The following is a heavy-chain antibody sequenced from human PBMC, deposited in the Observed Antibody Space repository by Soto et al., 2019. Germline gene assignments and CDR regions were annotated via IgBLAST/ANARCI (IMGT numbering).Heavy chain of an antibody. D-gene: IGHD1-7*01. CDR1: VYIFTTYW. CDR3: ARHPAGTAAFGAFDI. Sequence: PGESPKISCQGSVYIFTTYWMSWVRQMPGKGLEWMGRIDPIGSYSNYDPSFRGHVTFSVDKAISTAYLQWSDLKASDTAIYYCARHPAGTAAFGAFDIWGQGTLVTVSS. V-gene: IGHV5-10-1*01. CDR2: IDPIGSYS. J-gene: IGHJ3*02.